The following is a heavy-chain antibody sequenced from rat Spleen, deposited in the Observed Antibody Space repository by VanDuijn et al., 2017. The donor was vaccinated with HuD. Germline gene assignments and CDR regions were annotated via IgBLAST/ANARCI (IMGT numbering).Heavy chain of an antibody. D-gene: IGHD1-4*01. CDR3: TRQYKGFAY. Sequence: EVQLVESGGGLVQPGRSLKLSCAASGFTFSDYYMAWVRQAPKKGLEWVASISYEGSSTYYGDSVKGRFTISRANAKNTLYLQMDSLRSEDTATYHCTRQYKGFAYWGQGTLVTVSS. J-gene: IGHJ3*01. V-gene: IGHV5-22*01. CDR2: ISYEGSST. CDR1: GFTFSDYY.